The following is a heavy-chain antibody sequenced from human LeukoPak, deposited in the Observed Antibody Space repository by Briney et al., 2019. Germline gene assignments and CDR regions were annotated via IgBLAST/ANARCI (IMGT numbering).Heavy chain of an antibody. D-gene: IGHD1-26*01. J-gene: IGHJ6*03. CDR1: GFIFSGYG. V-gene: IGHV3-30*02. CDR3: AKGKGSGSDLFYYYYYMDV. CDR2: IRYDGSNK. Sequence: PGGSLRLSCAASGFIFSGYGMHWVRQAPGKGLEWVAFIRYDGSNKYYADSVKGRFTISRDNSENTLYLQMSSLRAEDTAMYYCAKGKGSGSDLFYYYYYMDVWGKGTTVTVSS.